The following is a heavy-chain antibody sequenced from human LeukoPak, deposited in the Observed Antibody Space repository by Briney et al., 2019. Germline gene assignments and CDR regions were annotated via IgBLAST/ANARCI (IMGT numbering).Heavy chain of an antibody. D-gene: IGHD3-22*01. CDR2: ISNDGSTI. CDR1: GFTFSSYS. V-gene: IGHV3-48*01. Sequence: GGSLRLSCAASGFTFSSYSMNWVRQAPGKGLEWISYISNDGSTIYYADSVKGRLTISRDNAENSLYLQMSSLRADDTALYYCAKGRRFYDTSGYPGGFDSWGQGTLVTVSS. J-gene: IGHJ4*02. CDR3: AKGRRFYDTSGYPGGFDS.